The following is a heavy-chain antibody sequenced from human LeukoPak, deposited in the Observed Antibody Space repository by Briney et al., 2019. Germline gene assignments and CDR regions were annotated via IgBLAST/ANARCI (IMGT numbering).Heavy chain of an antibody. CDR1: GGSISSYY. D-gene: IGHD3-22*01. Sequence: PSETLSLTCTVSGGSISSYYWSWIRQPPRKGLEWIGYIYYSGSTNYNPSLKSRVTISVDTSKNQFSLKLSSVTAADTAVYYCARDGSSGYYDTFDYWGQGTLVTVSS. J-gene: IGHJ4*02. CDR3: ARDGSSGYYDTFDY. V-gene: IGHV4-59*01. CDR2: IYYSGST.